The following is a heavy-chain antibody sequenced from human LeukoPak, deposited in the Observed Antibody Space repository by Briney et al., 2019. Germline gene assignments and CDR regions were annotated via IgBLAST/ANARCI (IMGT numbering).Heavy chain of an antibody. Sequence: GGSLRLSCAASGFTLSTYGMSWVRQAPGKGLGWVSTITDSGAYRNYADSVKGRFTISRDNSKNTLYLQMNSLRAEDTAVYYCAKAGATVGYNWFDPWGQGTLVTVSS. D-gene: IGHD1-26*01. J-gene: IGHJ5*02. CDR1: GFTLSTYG. CDR3: AKAGATVGYNWFDP. V-gene: IGHV3-23*01. CDR2: ITDSGAYR.